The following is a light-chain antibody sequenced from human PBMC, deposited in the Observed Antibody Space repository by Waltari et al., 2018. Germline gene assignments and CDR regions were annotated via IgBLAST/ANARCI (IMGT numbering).Light chain of an antibody. V-gene: IGLV1-44*01. CDR3: AAWDDSLNGVV. CDR2: SNK. CDR1: SSNIGSKT. J-gene: IGLJ2*01. Sequence: QSVLTQPPSASGTPGQRVTISCSGSSSNIGSKTVNWYQQLPGTAPTLVIFSNKQRPSGVPDRFSGSKSGASASLAISGLQSEDEADYYCAAWDDSLNGVVFGGGTKLTVL.